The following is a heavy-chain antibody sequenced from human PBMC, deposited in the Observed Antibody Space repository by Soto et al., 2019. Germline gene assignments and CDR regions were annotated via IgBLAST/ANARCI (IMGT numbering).Heavy chain of an antibody. CDR2: IYYSGST. CDR1: GGSISSGDYY. J-gene: IGHJ2*01. V-gene: IGHV4-30-4*01. Sequence: QVQLQESGPGLVKPSQTLSLTCTVSGGSISSGDYYWSWIRQPPGKGLEWIGYIYYSGSTYYNPSLKSRITISVDTSQNQFSLTLSAVAAADTAVYYCASDGGLARLGWYFDLWGRGTLVTVSS. D-gene: IGHD3-10*01. CDR3: ASDGGLARLGWYFDL.